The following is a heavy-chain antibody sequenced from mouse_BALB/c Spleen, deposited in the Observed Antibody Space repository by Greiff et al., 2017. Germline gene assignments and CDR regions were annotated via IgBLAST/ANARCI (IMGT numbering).Heavy chain of an antibody. CDR3: ARDDGNYFDY. D-gene: IGHD2-3*01. CDR1: GYTFTSYY. V-gene: IGHV1S56*01. CDR2: IYPGNVNT. J-gene: IGHJ2*01. Sequence: VQLQQSGPELVKPGASVRISCKASGYTFTSYYIHWVKQRPGQGLEWIGWIYPGNVNTKYNEKFKGKATLTADKSSSTAYMQLSSLTSEDSAVYFCARDDGNYFDYWGQGTTLTVSS.